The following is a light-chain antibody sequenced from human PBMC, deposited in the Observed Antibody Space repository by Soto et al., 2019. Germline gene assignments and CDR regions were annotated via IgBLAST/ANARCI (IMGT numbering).Light chain of an antibody. CDR1: QGISSY. CDR2: AAS. J-gene: IGKJ3*01. V-gene: IGKV1-9*01. Sequence: DIQFTQSPSSLFASVGDRVTITCRASQGISSYLAWYQQKPGKAPKLLIYAASTLQSGVPSRFSGSGSGTDFTLTISSLQPEDFATYYCQQLNSYPPSFGPGTTVDIK. CDR3: QQLNSYPPS.